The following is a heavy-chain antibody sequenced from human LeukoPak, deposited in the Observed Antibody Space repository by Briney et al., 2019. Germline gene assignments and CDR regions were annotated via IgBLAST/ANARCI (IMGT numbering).Heavy chain of an antibody. D-gene: IGHD2-2*01. Sequence: SETLSLTCIVSGYSISSSYYWGWIRQPPGKGLEWIGTIYHSGSTYYNPSLKSRVTISVDTSKNQFSLKLTSVTVADTAVYYCARREWGYAVSVWGKGTTITVSS. J-gene: IGHJ6*04. CDR3: ARREWGYAVSV. V-gene: IGHV4-38-2*02. CDR1: GYSISSSYY. CDR2: IYHSGST.